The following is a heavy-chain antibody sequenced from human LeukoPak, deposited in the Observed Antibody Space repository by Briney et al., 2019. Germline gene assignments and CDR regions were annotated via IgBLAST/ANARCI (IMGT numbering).Heavy chain of an antibody. Sequence: SGTLSLTCAVSGGSISSSNWWSWVRQPPGKGLEWIGEIYHSGSTNYNPSLKSRVTISVDKSKNQFSLKLSSVTAADTAVYYCARDGNYYYDTDDYWGQGTLVTVSS. V-gene: IGHV4-4*02. CDR2: IYHSGST. CDR1: GGSISSSNW. J-gene: IGHJ4*02. D-gene: IGHD3-22*01. CDR3: ARDGNYYYDTDDY.